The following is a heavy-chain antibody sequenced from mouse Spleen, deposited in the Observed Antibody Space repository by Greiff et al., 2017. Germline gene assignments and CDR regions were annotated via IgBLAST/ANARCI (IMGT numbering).Heavy chain of an antibody. V-gene: IGHV1-43*01. CDR3: ARTPAYYRYLFDY. D-gene: IGHD2-14*01. Sequence: VQLQQSGPELVKPGASVKISCKASGYSFTGYYMHWVKQSSEKSLEWIGEINPSTGGTSYNQKFKGKATLTVDKSSSTAYMQLKSLTSEDSAVYYCARTPAYYRYLFDYWGQGTTLTVSS. J-gene: IGHJ2*01. CDR2: INPSTGGT. CDR1: GYSFTGYY.